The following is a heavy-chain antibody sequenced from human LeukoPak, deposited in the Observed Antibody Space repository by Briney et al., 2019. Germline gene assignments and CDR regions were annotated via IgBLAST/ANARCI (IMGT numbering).Heavy chain of an antibody. V-gene: IGHV4-59*01. CDR3: ARDLYGAFDY. D-gene: IGHD4-17*01. Sequence: PSETLSLTCTVSGGSISSYYWSWIRQPPGKGLEWIGYIYYIGSTNYNPSLKSRVTISVDTSKNQFSLKLSSVTAADTAVYYCARDLYGAFDYWGQGTLVTVSS. CDR1: GGSISSYY. J-gene: IGHJ4*02. CDR2: IYYIGST.